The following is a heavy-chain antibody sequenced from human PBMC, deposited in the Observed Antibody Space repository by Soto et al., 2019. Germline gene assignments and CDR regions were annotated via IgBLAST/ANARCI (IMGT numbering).Heavy chain of an antibody. Sequence: ASVKVSCKASGYTFTSYGISWVRQAPGQGLEWMGWISAYNGNTNYAQKLQGRVTMTTDTSTSTAYMELRNLRSDDTAVDYWARDCRPYYDFWSGSTTRSSDAFDIWGQGTMVTVSS. V-gene: IGHV1-18*01. CDR3: ARDCRPYYDFWSGSTTRSSDAFDI. CDR2: ISAYNGNT. J-gene: IGHJ3*02. D-gene: IGHD3-3*01. CDR1: GYTFTSYG.